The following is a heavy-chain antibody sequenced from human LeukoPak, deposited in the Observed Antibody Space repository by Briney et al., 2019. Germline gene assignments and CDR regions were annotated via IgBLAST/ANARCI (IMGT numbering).Heavy chain of an antibody. Sequence: ARSLRLSCAASGFTFDDYAMHWVRQAPGKGLEWVSGISWNSGSIGYADSVKGRFTISRDNAKNSLYLQMHSLRAEDTALYYCAKADGAVAAPNWFDPWGQGTLVTVSS. CDR3: AKADGAVAAPNWFDP. J-gene: IGHJ5*02. CDR2: ISWNSGSI. D-gene: IGHD6-19*01. CDR1: GFTFDDYA. V-gene: IGHV3-9*01.